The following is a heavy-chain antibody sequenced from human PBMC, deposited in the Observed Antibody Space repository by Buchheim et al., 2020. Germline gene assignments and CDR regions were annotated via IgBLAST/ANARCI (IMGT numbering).Heavy chain of an antibody. D-gene: IGHD2-8*01. Sequence: QVGLVESGGGVVQPGRSLTLSCAESAASGFTFSHFGLHWVRQAPGKGLEWLSVIWPDGTKKYYADSVKVRFTVSRDNSQKRVFLQMDSLRVEDTAVYYCARDWGNWCFDYWGQGTL. J-gene: IGHJ4*02. CDR1: GFTFSHFG. CDR2: IWPDGTKK. CDR3: ARDWGNWCFDY. V-gene: IGHV3-33*01.